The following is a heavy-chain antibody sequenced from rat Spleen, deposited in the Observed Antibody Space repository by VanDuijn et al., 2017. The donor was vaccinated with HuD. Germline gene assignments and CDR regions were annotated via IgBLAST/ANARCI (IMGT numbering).Heavy chain of an antibody. V-gene: IGHV5-25*01. J-gene: IGHJ1*01. Sequence: VQLRESGPGLVQPSQTLSLTCTVSGFSIVNYHVHWVRQAPTKGLEWVASISTGGGNTYYRDSVKGRFTISRDDAESTLYLKMDSLRSEDTATYYCARENRWYFDFWGPGTMVTVSS. D-gene: IGHD4-2*01. CDR2: ISTGGGNT. CDR1: GFSIVNYH. CDR3: ARENRWYFDF.